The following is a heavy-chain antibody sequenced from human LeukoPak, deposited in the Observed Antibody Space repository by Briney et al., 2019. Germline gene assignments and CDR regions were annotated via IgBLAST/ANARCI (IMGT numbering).Heavy chain of an antibody. J-gene: IGHJ6*03. CDR2: INWNGGST. D-gene: IGHD6-6*01. V-gene: IGHV3-20*04. Sequence: GGSLRLSCAASGFTFDDYGTSWVRQAPGKGLEWVSGINWNGGSTGYADSVKGRFTISRDNAKNSLYLQMNSLRAEDTALYYCASGQLAARNYYYYMDVWGKGTTVTVSS. CDR1: GFTFDDYG. CDR3: ASGQLAARNYYYYMDV.